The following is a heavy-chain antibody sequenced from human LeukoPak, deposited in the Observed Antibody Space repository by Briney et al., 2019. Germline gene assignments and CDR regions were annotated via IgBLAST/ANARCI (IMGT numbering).Heavy chain of an antibody. CDR2: ISGSGGTT. D-gene: IGHD3-22*01. CDR3: AKSPLMGYDNSGDSFDY. CDR1: GFTFSTNA. V-gene: IGHV3-23*01. Sequence: GGSLRLSCAASGFTFSTNAMTWVRQAPGKGLEWVSVISGSGGTTYYADSVKGRFIISRDNSKNTLYLQMNSLRAEDTAVYYCAKSPLMGYDNSGDSFDYWGQGTLVTVSS. J-gene: IGHJ4*02.